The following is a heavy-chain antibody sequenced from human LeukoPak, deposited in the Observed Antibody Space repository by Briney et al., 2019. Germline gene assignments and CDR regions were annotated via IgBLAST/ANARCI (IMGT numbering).Heavy chain of an antibody. D-gene: IGHD1-14*01. J-gene: IGHJ4*02. V-gene: IGHV3-73*01. CDR3: TRLRYNLFDY. Sequence: PGGSLKLSCAASGFTFSGSAMHWVRQASGKGLEWVGRIRSKANSYATAYAASVKGRFTISRDDSKNTAYLQMNSLKTEDTAVYYCTRLRYNLFDYWGQGTLVTVSS. CDR1: GFTFSGSA. CDR2: IRSKANSYAT.